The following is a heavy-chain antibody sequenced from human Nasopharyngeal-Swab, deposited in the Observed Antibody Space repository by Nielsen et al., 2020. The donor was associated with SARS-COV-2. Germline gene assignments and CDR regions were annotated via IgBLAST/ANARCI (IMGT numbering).Heavy chain of an antibody. CDR2: INWNGGRT. J-gene: IGHJ3*02. V-gene: IGHV3-20*04. Sequence: LKISCAASGFPFDDYAMSWVRQAPGKGLEWVSGINWNGGRTGYADSMKGRFTISRDDAKNSLYLQMNSLRDEDTAVYYCFQTDPAFDIWGQGTMVTVSS. CDR1: GFPFDDYA. CDR3: FQTDPAFDI. D-gene: IGHD1-14*01.